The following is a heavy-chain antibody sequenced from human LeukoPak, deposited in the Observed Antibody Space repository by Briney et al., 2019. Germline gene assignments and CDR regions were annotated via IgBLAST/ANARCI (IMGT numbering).Heavy chain of an antibody. J-gene: IGHJ3*02. CDR2: ISWNSGSI. CDR3: AKDEGYSYGRGAFDI. CDR1: GFTFDDYA. Sequence: GGSLRLSCAASGFTFDDYAMHWVRQAPGKGLEWVSGISWNSGSIGYADSVKGRFTISRDNAKNSLYLQMDSLRAEDTALYYCAKDEGYSYGRGAFDIWGQGTMVTVSS. V-gene: IGHV3-9*01. D-gene: IGHD5-18*01.